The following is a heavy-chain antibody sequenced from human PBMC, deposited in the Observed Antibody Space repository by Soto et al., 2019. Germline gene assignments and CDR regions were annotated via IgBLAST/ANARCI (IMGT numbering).Heavy chain of an antibody. Sequence: DVQLLESGGGLAQPGGSLRLSCAASGFTFSSSDMSWVRQAPGKGLEWVSSITRNGEPTEYADSVKGRFTISRDNSKKPIQLQMNNLRAGNTAVYFWAKGGGGDHGYWGQGTLVAVSS. V-gene: IGHV3-23*01. CDR2: ITRNGEPT. CDR1: GFTFSSSD. CDR3: AKGGGGDHGY. J-gene: IGHJ4*02. D-gene: IGHD2-21*02.